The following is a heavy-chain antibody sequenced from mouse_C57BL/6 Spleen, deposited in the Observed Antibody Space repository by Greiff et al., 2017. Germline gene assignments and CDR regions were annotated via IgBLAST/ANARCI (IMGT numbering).Heavy chain of an antibody. D-gene: IGHD2-4*01. CDR1: GYAFSSSW. J-gene: IGHJ4*01. V-gene: IGHV1-82*01. Sequence: QVQLKQSGPELVKPGASVKISCKASGYAFSSSWMNWVKQRPGKGLEWIGRIYPGDGDTNYNGKFKGKATLTADKSSSTAYMQLSSLTSEDSAVYFCARSGYDYDADYYAMDYWGQGTSVTVSS. CDR3: ARSGYDYDADYYAMDY. CDR2: IYPGDGDT.